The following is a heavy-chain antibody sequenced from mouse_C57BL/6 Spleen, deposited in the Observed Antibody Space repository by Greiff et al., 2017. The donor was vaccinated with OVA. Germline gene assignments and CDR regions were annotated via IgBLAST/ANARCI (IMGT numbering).Heavy chain of an antibody. CDR1: GYTFTSYG. J-gene: IGHJ4*01. D-gene: IGHD2-5*01. Sequence: QVQLQQSGAELARPGASVKLSCKASGYTFTSYGISWVKQRTGQGLEWIGEIYPRSGNTYYNEKFKGKATLTADKSSSTAYMELRSLTSEDAAVYFCARSYSNYGYAMDYWGQGTSVTVSS. CDR2: IYPRSGNT. V-gene: IGHV1-81*01. CDR3: ARSYSNYGYAMDY.